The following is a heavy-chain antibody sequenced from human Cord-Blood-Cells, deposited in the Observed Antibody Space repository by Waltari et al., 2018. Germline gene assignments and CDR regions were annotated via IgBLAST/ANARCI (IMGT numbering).Heavy chain of an antibody. CDR2: ISSSSSTI. CDR3: ASVTYGSGSYYNYYYYGMDV. V-gene: IGHV3-48*01. J-gene: IGHJ6*02. CDR1: GFTFSSYS. Sequence: EVQLVESGGGLVQPGGSLRLSCAASGFTFSSYSMNWVRQAPGKGLEWVSYISSSSSTIYYADYVKGRFTISRDNAKNSLYLQMNSLRAEDTAVYYFASVTYGSGSYYNYYYYGMDVWGQGTTVTVSS. D-gene: IGHD3-10*01.